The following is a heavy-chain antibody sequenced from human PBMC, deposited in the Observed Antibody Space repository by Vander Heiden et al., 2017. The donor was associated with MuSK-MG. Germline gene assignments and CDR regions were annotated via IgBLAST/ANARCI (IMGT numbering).Heavy chain of an antibody. Sequence: EVQLLESGGGLVQPVGSLRLSCAASGFTFSSYAMSWVRQAPGKGMEWVSAIRGSGGSTYYADSVKGRFTISRDNSKNTLYLQMNSLRAEDTAVYYCARQRGPSSWHAFDIWGQGTMVTVSS. V-gene: IGHV3-23*01. CDR2: IRGSGGST. D-gene: IGHD6-13*01. CDR3: ARQRGPSSWHAFDI. CDR1: GFTFSSYA. J-gene: IGHJ3*02.